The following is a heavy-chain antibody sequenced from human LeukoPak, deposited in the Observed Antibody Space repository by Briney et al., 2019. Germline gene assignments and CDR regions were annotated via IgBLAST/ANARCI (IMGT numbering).Heavy chain of an antibody. J-gene: IGHJ6*03. V-gene: IGHV4-59*01. Sequence: SETLSLTCTVSGVSISSYYWSWIRQPPGKGLEWVWDIYYSGSTNYNPSLKRRVHISVDTSKNQFSLKLSSVTAADTGVYYCARAQLGSIWSGYYTTPYYYYYYYMDVWGKGTTVTVFS. CDR2: IYYSGST. D-gene: IGHD3-3*01. CDR3: ARAQLGSIWSGYYTTPYYYYYYYMDV. CDR1: GVSISSYY.